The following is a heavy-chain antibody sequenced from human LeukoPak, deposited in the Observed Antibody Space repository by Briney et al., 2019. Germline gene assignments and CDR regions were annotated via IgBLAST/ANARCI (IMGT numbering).Heavy chain of an antibody. CDR3: ARGGGNLKLDY. CDR2: ISSGGSTI. CDR1: GFTFSDYY. V-gene: IGHV3-11*01. D-gene: IGHD1-14*01. Sequence: GGSLRLSCAVSGFTFSDYYMSWIRQAPGKGLEWVSYISSGGSTISHADSVKGRFTISRDNAENSLYLQMNSLRAEDTAVYYCARGGGNLKLDYWGQGTLVTVSS. J-gene: IGHJ4*02.